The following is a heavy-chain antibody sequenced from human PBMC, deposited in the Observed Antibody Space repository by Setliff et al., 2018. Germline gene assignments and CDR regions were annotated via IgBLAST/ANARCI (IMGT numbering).Heavy chain of an antibody. Sequence: PSETLSLTCTVSGGSISSGDYYWSWIRQPPGKGLEWIGYIYYSGSTYYNPSLKSRVTISVDTSKNQFSLRLSSVTAADTAVYYCARNNTGLNSFDYWGQGTLVTVSS. J-gene: IGHJ4*02. D-gene: IGHD2-8*02. CDR2: IYYSGST. CDR1: GGSISSGDYY. CDR3: ARNNTGLNSFDY. V-gene: IGHV4-30-4*08.